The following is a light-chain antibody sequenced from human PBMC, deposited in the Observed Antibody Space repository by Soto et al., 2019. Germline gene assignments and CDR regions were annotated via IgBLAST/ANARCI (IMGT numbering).Light chain of an antibody. CDR3: QQYDRSLQFT. CDR1: QSDSSDY. J-gene: IGKJ3*01. Sequence: EIVLTQSPGTLSLSPGERATLSCRASQSDSSDYLAWYQLKPGQAPRPLIYGASSRATGIPDRFSGSGSGTDFTLTISRLEPEDFAVYCCQQYDRSLQFTFGPGTKVDI. V-gene: IGKV3-20*01. CDR2: GAS.